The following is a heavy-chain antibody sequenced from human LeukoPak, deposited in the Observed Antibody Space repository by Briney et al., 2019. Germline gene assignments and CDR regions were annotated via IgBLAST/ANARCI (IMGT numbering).Heavy chain of an antibody. J-gene: IGHJ5*02. V-gene: IGHV4-61*05. D-gene: IGHD2-15*01. CDR2: IYYSGST. CDR3: ARREGGCSGGSCSWLFDP. CDR1: GGSISSSSYY. Sequence: SETLSLTCTVSGGSISSSSYYWGWIRQPPGKGLEWIGYIYYSGSTNYNPSLKSRVTISVDTSKNQFSLKLSSVTAADTAVYYSARREGGCSGGSCSWLFDPWGQGTLVTVSS.